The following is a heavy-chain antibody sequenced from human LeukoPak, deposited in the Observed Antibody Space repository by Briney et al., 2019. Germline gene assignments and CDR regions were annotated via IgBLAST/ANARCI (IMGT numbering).Heavy chain of an antibody. CDR2: ISASAGST. CDR3: TRLDDNSGYDYEGFDY. D-gene: IGHD3-22*01. J-gene: IGHJ4*02. Sequence: PGGSLRLSCAASGFTFSSYAMSWVRQAPGKGLEWVSAISASAGSTYYADSVKGRFTISRDTSKNTLFLQMNSLRAEDTAVYYCTRLDDNSGYDYEGFDYWGQGTLVTVSS. CDR1: GFTFSSYA. V-gene: IGHV3-23*01.